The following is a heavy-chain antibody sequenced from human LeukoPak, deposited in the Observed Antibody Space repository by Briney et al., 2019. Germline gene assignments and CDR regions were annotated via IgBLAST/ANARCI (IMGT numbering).Heavy chain of an antibody. D-gene: IGHD4-11*01. V-gene: IGHV4-59*01. J-gene: IGHJ4*02. Sequence: PSETLSLTCTVSGGSISSDYWSWIRQPPGKGLDWIGYIYYSGRTYYNPSLKSRITISVDTSKNQFSLKLSSVTAADTAVYYCARGFYSPHYWGQGTLVSVSS. CDR3: ARGFYSPHY. CDR1: GGSISSDY. CDR2: IYYSGRT.